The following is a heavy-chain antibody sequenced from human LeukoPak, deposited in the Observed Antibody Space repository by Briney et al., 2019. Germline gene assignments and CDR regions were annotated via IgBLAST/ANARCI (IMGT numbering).Heavy chain of an antibody. V-gene: IGHV3-21*01. J-gene: IGHJ4*02. CDR3: ATKPGSSGYDFDY. CDR1: GFTFISYS. Sequence: GGSLILSCASSGFTFISYSMNWVRQAPGKGLEWVSSISSSSSYIYYADSVKGRFTISRDNAKNSLYLQMNRLRAEDTAVYYCATKPGSSGYDFDYWGQGTLVTVSS. D-gene: IGHD5-12*01. CDR2: ISSSSSYI.